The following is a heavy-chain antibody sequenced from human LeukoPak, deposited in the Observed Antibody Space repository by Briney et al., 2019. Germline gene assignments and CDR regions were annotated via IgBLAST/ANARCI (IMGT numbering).Heavy chain of an antibody. Sequence: GGSLRLSCVSSGVTICTAWMSWVRQAPGKGREWLGHIKSEGEGATTDYAAPAKGRFAISRDDSKNMIYLQMSSLKIDDTAIYYCIAHFPYFYGFDVWGKGTTVTVSS. D-gene: IGHD3-3*02. V-gene: IGHV3-15*01. CDR3: IAHFPYFYGFDV. CDR1: GVTICTAW. J-gene: IGHJ6*04. CDR2: IKSEGEGATT.